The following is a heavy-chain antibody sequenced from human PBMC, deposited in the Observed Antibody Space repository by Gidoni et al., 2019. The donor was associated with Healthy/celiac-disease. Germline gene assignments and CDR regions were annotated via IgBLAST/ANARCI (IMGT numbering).Heavy chain of an antibody. CDR2: INHSGST. J-gene: IGHJ3*02. CDR1: GGSFSGYY. Sequence: QVHLQQWGAGRLKPSATRSLTCEDYGGSFSGYYWSGSRQPPGKGLEWIGEINHSGSTNYNPSLKSRVSISVDTSKTQFSLKLSSVTAADTAVYYCASLSFRAFDIWGQGTMVTVSS. V-gene: IGHV4-34*01. CDR3: ASLSFRAFDI.